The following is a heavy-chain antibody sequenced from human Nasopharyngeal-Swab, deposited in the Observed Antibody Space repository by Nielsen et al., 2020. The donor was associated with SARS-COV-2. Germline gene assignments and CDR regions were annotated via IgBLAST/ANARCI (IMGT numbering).Heavy chain of an antibody. Sequence: SETLSLTCTVSGGSISSYYWSWIRQPAGKGLEWIGRIYTSGSTNYNPSLKSRVTMSVDTSKNQFSLKLSSVTAADTAVYYCARDSSSSGWLGLPLWYFDLWGRGTLVTVSS. CDR3: ARDSSSSGWLGLPLWYFDL. CDR2: IYTSGST. CDR1: GGSISSYY. J-gene: IGHJ2*01. V-gene: IGHV4-4*07. D-gene: IGHD6-13*01.